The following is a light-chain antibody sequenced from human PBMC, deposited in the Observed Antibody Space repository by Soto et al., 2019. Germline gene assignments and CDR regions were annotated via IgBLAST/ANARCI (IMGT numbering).Light chain of an antibody. CDR3: CSYSSSFTWV. J-gene: IGLJ1*01. CDR2: DVG. CDR1: SSDVGGYNY. Sequence: QSALTQPRSVSGSPGQSVTISCTGTSSDVGGYNYVSWYQQHPGKAPKLMIYDVGKRPSGVPDRFSGSKSDNTASLTISGLQAEDEADYFCCSYSSSFTWVFGTGTKLTVL. V-gene: IGLV2-11*01.